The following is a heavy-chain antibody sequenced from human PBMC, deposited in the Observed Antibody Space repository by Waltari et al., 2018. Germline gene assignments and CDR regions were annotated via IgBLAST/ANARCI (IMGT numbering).Heavy chain of an antibody. V-gene: IGHV4-39*01. CDR3: ARDVLRFLENPGRVDY. CDR2: IDYSGST. D-gene: IGHD3-3*01. J-gene: IGHJ4*02. CDR1: GGSFSSSSYY. Sequence: QLQLQESGPGLVKPSETLSLPCTVSGGSFSSSSYYWGWIRQPPGKGLEWIGSIDYSGSTYYNPSLKSRVTISVDTSKNQFSLKLSSVTAADTAVYYCARDVLRFLENPGRVDYWGQGTLVTVSS.